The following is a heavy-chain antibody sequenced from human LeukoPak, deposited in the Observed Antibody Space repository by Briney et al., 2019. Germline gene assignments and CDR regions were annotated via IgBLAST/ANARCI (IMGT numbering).Heavy chain of an antibody. J-gene: IGHJ4*02. CDR3: ARAGRGGYSYGYYY. V-gene: IGHV3-20*04. CDR1: GFTFDDYG. CDR2: INWNGGST. Sequence: GGSLRLSCAASGFTFDDYGMSWVRQAPGKGLEWVSGINWNGGSTGYVDSVKGRFTISRDNAKNSLYLQMNSLRAEDTALYYCARAGRGGYSYGYYYWGQGTLVTVSS. D-gene: IGHD5-18*01.